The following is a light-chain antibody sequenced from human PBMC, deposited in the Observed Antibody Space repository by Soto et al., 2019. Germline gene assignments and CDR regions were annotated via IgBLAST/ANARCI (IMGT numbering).Light chain of an antibody. V-gene: IGKV3-11*01. CDR1: QALNTR. Sequence: EIVLTQSPATLSAFPGDRVTLSCRASQALNTRLAWYQHKPGQAPRLLIYLTSNRAAGVPARFSAWGSEADFNLAISDVEPDDFAVYYSHQRQSWPRTFGQGTKVDIK. J-gene: IGKJ1*01. CDR2: LTS. CDR3: HQRQSWPRT.